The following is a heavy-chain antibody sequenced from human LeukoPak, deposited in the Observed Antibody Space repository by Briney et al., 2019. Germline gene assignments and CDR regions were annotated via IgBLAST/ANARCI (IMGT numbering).Heavy chain of an antibody. CDR2: INFSGTT. CDR3: EGFGERYRVQFQWG. Sequence: KPSETLSLTCTVSGDSISSSPFFWAWIRQPPGKGLEWIGSINFSGTTYYNPSLQSRVTISIDTSKNQFSLDLKALTAADTAVYYCEGFGERYRVQFQWGWGKGTTVTVSS. J-gene: IGHJ6*04. V-gene: IGHV4-39*01. CDR1: GDSISSSPFF. D-gene: IGHD3-10*01.